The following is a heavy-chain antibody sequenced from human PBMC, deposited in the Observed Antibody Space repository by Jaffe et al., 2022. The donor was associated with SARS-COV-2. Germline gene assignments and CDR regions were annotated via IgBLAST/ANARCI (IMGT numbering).Heavy chain of an antibody. J-gene: IGHJ2*01. Sequence: EVQLVESGGGLVQPGGSLRLSCSASGFTFSTFVMHWVRQAPGKGLEYVSAITSEGSVKLYADSVKGRFTISRDNSRNTLYLQLSSLTSADTAVYYCVRKVSTYWYYDLWGRGTLATVSS. CDR3: VRKVSTYWYYDL. D-gene: IGHD2-8*01. V-gene: IGHV3-64D*09. CDR1: GFTFSTFV. CDR2: ITSEGSVK.